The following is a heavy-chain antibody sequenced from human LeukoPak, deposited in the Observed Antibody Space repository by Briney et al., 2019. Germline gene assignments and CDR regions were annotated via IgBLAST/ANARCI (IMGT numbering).Heavy chain of an antibody. V-gene: IGHV3-30*03. CDR2: ISYDGSDK. D-gene: IGHD3-22*01. J-gene: IGHJ4*02. CDR3: ARDGNYYDSSGYHIIDY. Sequence: PGGSLRLSCAASGFTFSDYWIHWVRQAPGKGLEWVAVISYDGSDKYYADSVKGRFTISRDNSKNTLYLQMRAEDTAVYYCARDGNYYDSSGYHIIDYWGQGTLVTVSS. CDR1: GFTFSDYW.